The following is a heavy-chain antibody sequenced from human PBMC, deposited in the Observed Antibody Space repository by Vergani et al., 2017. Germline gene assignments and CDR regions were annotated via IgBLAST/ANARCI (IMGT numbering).Heavy chain of an antibody. CDR2: IRYDGSNK. Sequence: VQLVESGGGVVQPGGSLRLSCAASGLIFSSYGMHWVRQAPGKGLEWVAFIRYDGSNKYYVDSVKGRFTISRDNSKNTLYLQMNSLRAEDTAVYYCARSEYYYGSGSWFDPWGQGTLVTVSS. D-gene: IGHD3-10*01. J-gene: IGHJ5*02. CDR1: GLIFSSYG. CDR3: ARSEYYYGSGSWFDP. V-gene: IGHV3-30*02.